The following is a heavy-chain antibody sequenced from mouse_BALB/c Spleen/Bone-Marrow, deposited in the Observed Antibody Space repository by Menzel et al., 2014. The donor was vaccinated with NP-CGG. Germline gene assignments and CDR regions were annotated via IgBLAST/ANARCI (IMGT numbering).Heavy chain of an antibody. CDR1: GYTFTSYW. J-gene: IGHJ3*01. V-gene: IGHV1-7*01. Sequence: QVQLQQSGAELAKPGASVKMSCKASGYTFTSYWMHWVKQRPGQGLEWIGYINPSTGYTEYNQKFKDKATWTADKSSSTAYMQLSSLTSEDSAVYYCARGGNWDGFAYWGQGTLVTVSA. CDR2: INPSTGYT. D-gene: IGHD4-1*01. CDR3: ARGGNWDGFAY.